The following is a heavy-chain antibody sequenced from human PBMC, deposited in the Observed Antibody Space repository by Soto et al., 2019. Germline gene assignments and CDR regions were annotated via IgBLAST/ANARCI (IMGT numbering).Heavy chain of an antibody. D-gene: IGHD6-13*01. CDR3: AKDSWYFDL. CDR2: INGRGNYI. J-gene: IGHJ4*02. CDR1: GFTFSTYT. V-gene: IGHV3-21*01. Sequence: GVLRLSCASSGFTFSTYTMNWVRQAPGKGLEWVSSINGRGNYIYYAESVKGRFTIPRDNAKNTVSLQMNSLRAEDTGVYYCAKDSWYFDLWSQGSLVTASS.